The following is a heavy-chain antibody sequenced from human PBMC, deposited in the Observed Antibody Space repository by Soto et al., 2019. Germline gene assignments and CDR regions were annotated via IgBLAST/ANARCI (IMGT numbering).Heavy chain of an antibody. CDR2: MNPGSGKT. CDR1: GYTFVNFD. CDR3: ARMASAGTLNWFDP. Sequence: ASVKVSCKASGYTFVNFDISWVRQAAGQGLEWLGWMNPGSGKTGYASKFQGRVAMTRDASTGTSHLELSSLTSDDTAVYYCARMASAGTLNWFDPWGQGTLVTVS. V-gene: IGHV1-8*02. J-gene: IGHJ5*02. D-gene: IGHD6-13*01.